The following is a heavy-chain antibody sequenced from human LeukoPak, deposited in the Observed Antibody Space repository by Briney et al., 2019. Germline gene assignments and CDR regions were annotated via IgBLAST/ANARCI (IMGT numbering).Heavy chain of an antibody. CDR2: IIPIFGTA. V-gene: IGHV1-69*01. CDR1: GGTFSSYA. CDR3: ARDSPGGATYWYFDL. Sequence: GSSVKVSCKASGGTFSSYAISWVRQAPGQGLEWMGGIIPIFGTANYAQKFQGRVTITADESTSTAYMELSSLRSEDTAVYYCARDSPGGATYWYFDLWGRGTLVTVSS. J-gene: IGHJ2*01. D-gene: IGHD1-26*01.